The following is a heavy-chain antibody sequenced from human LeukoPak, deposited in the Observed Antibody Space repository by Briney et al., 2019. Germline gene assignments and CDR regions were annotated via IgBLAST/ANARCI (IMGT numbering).Heavy chain of an antibody. V-gene: IGHV1-18*01. Sequence: GASVKVSCKASGYTFPSYDISWVRQAPGQGLEWMGWISTYNDNTKCAQKFQGRVTMTTDTSTSTAYMELRSLRSDDTAVYYCARGQSYWYFDLWGRGTLVTVSS. CDR2: ISTYNDNT. CDR3: ARGQSYWYFDL. J-gene: IGHJ2*01. CDR1: GYTFPSYD.